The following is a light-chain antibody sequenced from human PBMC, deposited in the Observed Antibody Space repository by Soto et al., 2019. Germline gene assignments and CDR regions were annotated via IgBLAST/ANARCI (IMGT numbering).Light chain of an antibody. V-gene: IGLV2-23*01. CDR3: SAYAGSSTLFV. J-gene: IGLJ7*01. Sequence: QSALTQPASVSGSPGQSITISCTGTSNDVGFYDLVSWYQQHPGKAPKLLIYEGSKRPAGVSNRFSGSKSGNTASLTISGLQAEDEADYYCSAYAGSSTLFVFGTGTQLTVL. CDR1: SNDVGFYDL. CDR2: EGS.